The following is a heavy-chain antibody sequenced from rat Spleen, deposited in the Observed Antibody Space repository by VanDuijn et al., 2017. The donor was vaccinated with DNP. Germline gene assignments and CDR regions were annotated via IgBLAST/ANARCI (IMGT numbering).Heavy chain of an antibody. CDR1: GFTFSNYG. J-gene: IGHJ2*01. V-gene: IGHV5-19*01. CDR2: ISPAGLNS. Sequence: EVQLVESGGGLVQPERSLKLSCAASGFTFSNYGIHWIRQAPAKGLEWVASISPAGLNSYYRDSVQGRFTISRDNAKNTLYLQMNSLRSEDTATYSCTRENWVPDYWGQGVMVTVSS. CDR3: TRENWVPDY. D-gene: IGHD5-1*01.